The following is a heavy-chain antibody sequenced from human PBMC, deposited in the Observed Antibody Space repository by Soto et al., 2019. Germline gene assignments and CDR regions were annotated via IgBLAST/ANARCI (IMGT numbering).Heavy chain of an antibody. Sequence: GGSLRLSCAASGFTFDDYTMHWVRQAPGKGLEWVSLISWDGGSTYYADSVKGRFTISRDNSKNSLYLQMNSLRTEDTALYYCAKDKTPGLRRAFDIWGQGTMVTVSS. CDR2: ISWDGGST. J-gene: IGHJ3*02. V-gene: IGHV3-43*01. CDR3: AKDKTPGLRRAFDI. D-gene: IGHD4-17*01. CDR1: GFTFDDYT.